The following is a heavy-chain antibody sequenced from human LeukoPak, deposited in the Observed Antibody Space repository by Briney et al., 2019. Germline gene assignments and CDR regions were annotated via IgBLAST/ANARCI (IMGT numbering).Heavy chain of an antibody. Sequence: GASVKVSCKVSGYTLTELSMHWVRQAPGKXLXWMGGFDPEDGETIYAQKFQGRVTMTRDTSISTAFMELNRLRSDDTAVYYCARDSSSVTTPYFDYWAQGTLVTVPS. V-gene: IGHV1-24*01. CDR2: FDPEDGET. D-gene: IGHD4-11*01. J-gene: IGHJ4*02. CDR1: GYTLTELS. CDR3: ARDSSSVTTPYFDY.